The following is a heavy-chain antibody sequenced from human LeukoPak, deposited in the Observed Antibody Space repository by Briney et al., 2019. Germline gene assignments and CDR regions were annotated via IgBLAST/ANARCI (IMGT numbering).Heavy chain of an antibody. CDR3: VAYMGVTGTFWY. D-gene: IGHD2-21*02. CDR1: GGSISSSSYY. CDR2: IYYSGST. J-gene: IGHJ4*02. V-gene: IGHV4-39*01. Sequence: SETLSLTCAVSGGSISSSSYYWGWIRQPPGKGLEWIGSIYYSGSTYYNPSLKSRVTISVDSSKNQFSLKLSSVTAADTAVYYCVAYMGVTGTFWYWGQGTLVTVSS.